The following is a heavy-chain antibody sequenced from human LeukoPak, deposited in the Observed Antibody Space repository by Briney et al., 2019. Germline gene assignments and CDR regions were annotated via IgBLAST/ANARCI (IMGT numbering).Heavy chain of an antibody. J-gene: IGHJ4*02. Sequence: SVKVSCKASGGTFTNFAFNWVRQAPGQGLEWMGRIIPIYDSAQYAQRFQGRITITTDESSTTAYMTLSSLTSDDTAVYYCASQDASIYSESSGSPTYSDWGQGTLVTVSS. CDR2: IIPIYDSA. CDR1: GGTFTNFA. V-gene: IGHV1-69*05. D-gene: IGHD3-22*01. CDR3: ASQDASIYSESSGSPTYSD.